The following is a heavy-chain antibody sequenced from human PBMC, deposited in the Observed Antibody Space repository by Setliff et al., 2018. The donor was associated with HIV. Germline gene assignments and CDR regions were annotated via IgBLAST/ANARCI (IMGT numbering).Heavy chain of an antibody. J-gene: IGHJ4*02. V-gene: IGHV3-49*04. CDR3: TRAYYYGSESYYEDYFDY. CDR1: GFIFGDYA. Sequence: GGSLRLSCTASGFIFGDYAMGWVRQAPGKGLEWVGFIRSKTYGGTTEYAASVKGRFTISRDDSKSIVYLQMNRLTTEDTAVYYCTRAYYYGSESYYEDYFDYWGQGNLVTVSS. CDR2: IRSKTYGGTT. D-gene: IGHD3-10*01.